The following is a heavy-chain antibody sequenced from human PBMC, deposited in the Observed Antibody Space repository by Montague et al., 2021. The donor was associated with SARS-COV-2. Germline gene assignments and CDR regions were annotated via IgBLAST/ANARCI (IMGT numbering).Heavy chain of an antibody. CDR3: AKLPYERWLQSRKRRDAFDI. CDR2: ISWNSGSI. CDR1: GFTFDDYA. Sequence: SLRLSCAASGFTFDDYAMHWVRQAPGKGLEWVSGISWNSGSIGYADSVKGRFTISRDNAKNPLYLQMNSLRAEDTALYYCAKLPYERWLQSRKRRDAFDIWGQGTMVTVSS. D-gene: IGHD5-24*01. J-gene: IGHJ3*02. V-gene: IGHV3-9*01.